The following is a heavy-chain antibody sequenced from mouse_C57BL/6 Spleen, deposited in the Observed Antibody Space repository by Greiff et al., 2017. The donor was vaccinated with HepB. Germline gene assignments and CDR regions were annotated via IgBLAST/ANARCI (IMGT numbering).Heavy chain of an antibody. CDR1: GYTFTDYY. J-gene: IGHJ2*01. V-gene: IGHV1-26*01. D-gene: IGHD1-1*01. Sequence: EVQLQQSGPELVKPWASVKISCKASGYTFTDYYMNWVKQSHGKSLEWIGDINPNNGGTSYNQKFKGKATLTVDKSSSTAYMELRSLTSEDSAVYYCARGNYYGSSYYFDYWGQGTTLTVSS. CDR3: ARGNYYGSSYYFDY. CDR2: INPNNGGT.